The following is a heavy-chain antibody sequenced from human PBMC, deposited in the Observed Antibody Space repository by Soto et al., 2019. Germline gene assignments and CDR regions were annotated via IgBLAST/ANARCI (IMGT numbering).Heavy chain of an antibody. J-gene: IGHJ4*02. D-gene: IGHD5-12*01. CDR3: AGGVKGNSGYVSVVFDY. V-gene: IGHV3-23*01. Sequence: GGSLRLSCAASGFTFSSYAMSWVRQAPGKGLEWVSAISGSGGSTYYADSVKGRFTISRDNSKNTLYLQMNSLRAEDTAVYYCAGGVKGNSGYVSVVFDYWGQGTLVTVSS. CDR1: GFTFSSYA. CDR2: ISGSGGST.